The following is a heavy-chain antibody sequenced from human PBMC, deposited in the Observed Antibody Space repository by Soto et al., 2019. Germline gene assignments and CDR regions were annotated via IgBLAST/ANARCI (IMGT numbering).Heavy chain of an antibody. J-gene: IGHJ5*02. CDR3: ATSYDSGFDP. CDR2: IKHDNGDT. V-gene: IGHV1-18*04. Sequence: YGISWIRQAPGQGLEWMGWIKHDNGDTNYAQKFQGRVTMTTDTSSNTAYMELRSLRSDDTSLYYCATSYDSGFDPWGQGTLVSVSS. D-gene: IGHD5-12*01. CDR1: YG.